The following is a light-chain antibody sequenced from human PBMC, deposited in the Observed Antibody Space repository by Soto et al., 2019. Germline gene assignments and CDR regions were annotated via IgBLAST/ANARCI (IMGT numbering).Light chain of an antibody. V-gene: IGKV1-5*01. CDR1: QSIDNW. J-gene: IGKJ2*01. CDR2: DAS. CDR3: QHYNGYPYT. Sequence: DIQMTQSPSPLSASIGDRVTITGRASQSIDNWLAWYQQKPGKAPQLLIYDASRVKTGVPSRFTASGSGTEFTLTINTLQADDSATYFCQHYNGYPYTFGPGTKVDIK.